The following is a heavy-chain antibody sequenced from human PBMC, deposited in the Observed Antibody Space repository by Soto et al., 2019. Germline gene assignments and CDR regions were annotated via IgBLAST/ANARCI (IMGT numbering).Heavy chain of an antibody. J-gene: IGHJ4*02. CDR3: ARSDEIYGTGSYPNDY. CDR1: GYTFTSYA. V-gene: IGHV1-3*01. CDR2: INAGNGNT. Sequence: ASVQVSCKASGYTFTSYAMHWVRQAPGQRLERMGWINAGNGNTKYSQKIQGRVTITRDTTASTAYMELSSMRSEDTAVFYCARSDEIYGTGSYPNDYWGQGTLVTVSS. D-gene: IGHD3-10*01.